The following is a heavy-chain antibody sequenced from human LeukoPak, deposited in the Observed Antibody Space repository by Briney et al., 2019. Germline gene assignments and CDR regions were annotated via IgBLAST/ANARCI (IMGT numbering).Heavy chain of an antibody. Sequence: PSETLSLTCTVSGGSISSGAYYWSWIRQPPGKGLEWIGYIYHSGSTDYNPSLKSRVTISIDTPKDQFSLKLSSVTAADTAVYYCARENGARFDYWGQGTLVTVSS. CDR3: ARENGARFDY. CDR2: IYHSGST. D-gene: IGHD1-1*01. J-gene: IGHJ4*02. CDR1: GGSISSGAYY. V-gene: IGHV4-30-2*01.